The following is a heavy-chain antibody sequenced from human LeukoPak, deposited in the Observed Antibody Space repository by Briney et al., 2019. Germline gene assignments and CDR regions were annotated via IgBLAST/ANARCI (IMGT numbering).Heavy chain of an antibody. Sequence: NPSETLSLTCTVSGGSISSSSYDWGWIRQPRGKGLEWIGSIYYSESTHYNPSLKSRVTISVDTSKNQFSLRLSSVTAADTAVYYCARQTIVVVEVGWFDPWGQGTLVTVYS. D-gene: IGHD2-2*01. J-gene: IGHJ5*02. CDR1: GGSISSSSYD. CDR2: IYYSEST. V-gene: IGHV4-39*01. CDR3: ARQTIVVVEVGWFDP.